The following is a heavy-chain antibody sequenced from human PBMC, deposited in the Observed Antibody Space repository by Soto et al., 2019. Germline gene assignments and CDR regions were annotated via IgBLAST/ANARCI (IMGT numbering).Heavy chain of an antibody. CDR2: ISSRSSDI. CDR3: AAGYYDSSGYCFDY. D-gene: IGHD3-22*01. Sequence: EVQSVESGGALVKPGGSLRLSCAASGFTFSRYNMNWVRQAPEKGLEWVSSISSRSSDIYYADSVKGRFTISRDNAKNSLSLQMNNLRAKDTPVYYGAAGYYDSSGYCFDYWGQGTLVNVSS. V-gene: IGHV3-21*01. CDR1: GFTFSRYN. J-gene: IGHJ4*02.